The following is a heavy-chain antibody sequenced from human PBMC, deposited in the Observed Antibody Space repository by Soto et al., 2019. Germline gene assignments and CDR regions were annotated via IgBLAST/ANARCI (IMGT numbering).Heavy chain of an antibody. V-gene: IGHV3-66*01. Sequence: VESGGALVQPGGSLRLSCAGSGFTVSISYMTWVRQVPGKGLEWVSIRYSDGRSYHAESVEGRFTISTDDSENTLYLQMSGLRADDTAVYYCAKRKYDFWGQGTQVTVSS. CDR1: GFTVSISY. CDR2: RYSDGRS. J-gene: IGHJ4*02. CDR3: AKRKYDF.